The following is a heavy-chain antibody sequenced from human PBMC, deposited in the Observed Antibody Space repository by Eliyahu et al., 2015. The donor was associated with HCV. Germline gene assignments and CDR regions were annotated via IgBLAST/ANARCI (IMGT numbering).Heavy chain of an antibody. J-gene: IGHJ4*02. V-gene: IGHV2-5*01. CDR2: IYWNDVK. D-gene: IGHD1-26*01. CDR3: AHKGRPPGKEDYNWSSAGYYFDY. CDR1: GFSVSTSDVG. Sequence: QITLKESGRTLVKPTQTLTLTCTFSGFSVSTSDVGVAWIRQPPGKALEWLALIYWNDVKRYSPSLKSRLTITKATSKNQVVLTMTNMDPVDTATYYCAHKGRPPGKEDYNWSSAGYYFDYWGQGTLVTVSS.